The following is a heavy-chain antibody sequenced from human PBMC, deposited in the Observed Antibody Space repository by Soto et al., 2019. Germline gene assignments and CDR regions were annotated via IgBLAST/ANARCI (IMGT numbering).Heavy chain of an antibody. CDR2: TTYDGSDK. CDR1: GFTFRSYV. Sequence: QVQLVESGGGVVQPGTSLRVSCVGSGFTFRSYVIHWVRQAPGKGLEWVALTTYDGSDKYYGDSVRGRFTISRDNSRNTVDLQMDRLRSEDTALYYCARWGTTGGLDVWGQGTLVSVSS. V-gene: IGHV3-30*19. D-gene: IGHD3-16*01. J-gene: IGHJ1*01. CDR3: ARWGTTGGLDV.